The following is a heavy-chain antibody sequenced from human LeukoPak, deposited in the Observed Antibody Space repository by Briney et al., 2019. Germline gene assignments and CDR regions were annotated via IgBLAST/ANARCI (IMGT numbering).Heavy chain of an antibody. Sequence: SETLSLTCTVSGGSISSSSYYWGWIRQPPGKGLEWIGSIYYSGSTYYNPSLKSRVTISVDTSKNQFSLKLSSVTAADTAVYYCARDREVEAIQSHYYYYYYMDVWGKGTTVTVSS. D-gene: IGHD4-11*01. CDR2: IYYSGST. CDR1: GGSISSSSYY. V-gene: IGHV4-39*07. J-gene: IGHJ6*03. CDR3: ARDREVEAIQSHYYYYYYMDV.